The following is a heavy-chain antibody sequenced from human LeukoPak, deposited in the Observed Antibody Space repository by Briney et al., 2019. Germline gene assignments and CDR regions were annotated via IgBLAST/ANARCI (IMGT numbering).Heavy chain of an antibody. D-gene: IGHD1-26*01. Sequence: GGSLRLSCAASGFTFDDYAMHWVRQAPGKGLEWVSGISWNSGSIGYADSVKGRFTISRDNAKNSLYLQMNSLRAEDTALYYCAKDFSIVGARMDYWGQGTLVTVSS. CDR2: ISWNSGSI. CDR3: AKDFSIVGARMDY. J-gene: IGHJ4*02. V-gene: IGHV3-9*01. CDR1: GFTFDDYA.